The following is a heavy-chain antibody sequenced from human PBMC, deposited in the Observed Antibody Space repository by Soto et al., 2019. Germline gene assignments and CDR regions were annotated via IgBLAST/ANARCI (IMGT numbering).Heavy chain of an antibody. D-gene: IGHD2-2*01. Sequence: QVQLQESGPGLVKPSETLSLTCAVYGGSISSNKWWSWVRQPPGKGLEWIGEIYHSGSTNYNPSLKSLFTISLAKSKNQFSLKLTSVTAADSAVYYCARDDHIVVVPTSLGAMDVWGQGTTVTVSS. CDR1: GGSISSNKW. CDR3: ARDDHIVVVPTSLGAMDV. CDR2: IYHSGST. V-gene: IGHV4-4*02. J-gene: IGHJ6*02.